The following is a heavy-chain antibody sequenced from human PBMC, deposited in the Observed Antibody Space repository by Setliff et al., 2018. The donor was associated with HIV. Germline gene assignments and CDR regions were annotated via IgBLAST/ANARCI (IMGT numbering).Heavy chain of an antibody. CDR3: ARARTGVTMVRGARSF. V-gene: IGHV3-30*04. Sequence: GGSLRLSCAASGFSFSTYAMHWVRQAPGKGLEWVSVISYDGSSESYADSVKGRFTISRDNSKNTLYLQMNSLGPEDTAVYYCARARTGVTMVRGARSFWGQGTLVTSPQ. D-gene: IGHD3-10*01. J-gene: IGHJ4*02. CDR2: ISYDGSSE. CDR1: GFSFSTYA.